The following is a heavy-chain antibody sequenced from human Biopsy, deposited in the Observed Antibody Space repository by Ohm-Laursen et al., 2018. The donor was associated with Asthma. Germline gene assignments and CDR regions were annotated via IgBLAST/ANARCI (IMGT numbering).Heavy chain of an antibody. CDR1: GFTVSTNG. CDR3: AKELFPGWELRRGPDS. Sequence: SLRLSCSASGFTVSTNGMSWVRQPPGKRLEWVAVISFDGSNEDYADSVKGRFTISRDNSKNTLFLEMNSLRPEDTAVYYCAKELFPGWELRRGPDSWGQGTLVTVSS. J-gene: IGHJ4*02. D-gene: IGHD1-26*01. CDR2: ISFDGSNE. V-gene: IGHV3-30*18.